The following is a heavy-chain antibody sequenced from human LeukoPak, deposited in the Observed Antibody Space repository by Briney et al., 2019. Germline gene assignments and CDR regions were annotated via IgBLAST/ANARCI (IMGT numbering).Heavy chain of an antibody. Sequence: ASVKVSCKASGYTFTNYYMHWVRPAPGQGLEWMGTFNPSGGSTTYAPKFQGRVTMTRDTSTSTVYMDLSSLRSEDTAVYYCARSYYYDSSGAFDYWGQGTLVTVSS. J-gene: IGHJ4*02. CDR2: FNPSGGST. CDR1: GYTFTNYY. V-gene: IGHV1-46*01. CDR3: ARSYYYDSSGAFDY. D-gene: IGHD3-22*01.